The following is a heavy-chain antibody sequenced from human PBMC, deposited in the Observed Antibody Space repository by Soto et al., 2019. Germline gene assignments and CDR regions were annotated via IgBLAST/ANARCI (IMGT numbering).Heavy chain of an antibody. V-gene: IGHV4-59*01. D-gene: IGHD1-26*01. CDR2: IYYSGST. Sequence: SETLSLTCTVSGGSISSYYWSWIRQPPGKGLEWIGYIYYSGSTNYNPSLKGRVTISVDTSKNQFSLKLSSVTAADTAVYYCARAVSGSYFDYWGQGTLVTVSS. CDR1: GGSISSYY. CDR3: ARAVSGSYFDY. J-gene: IGHJ4*02.